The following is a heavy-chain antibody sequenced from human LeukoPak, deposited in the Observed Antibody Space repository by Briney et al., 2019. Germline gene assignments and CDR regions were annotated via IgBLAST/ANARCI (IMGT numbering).Heavy chain of an antibody. CDR3: AREDSGTSIDY. D-gene: IGHD1-26*01. Sequence: PSETLSLTCTVSGGSITSCYYTWIRQPPGKGLEWIGFIYYSGNTNYNPSLKSRVTMSLDMSKNQFSLRLTFVTAADTDVYYCAREDSGTSIDYWGQGTLVTVSS. J-gene: IGHJ4*01. V-gene: IGHV4-59*01. CDR1: GGSITSCY. CDR2: IYYSGNT.